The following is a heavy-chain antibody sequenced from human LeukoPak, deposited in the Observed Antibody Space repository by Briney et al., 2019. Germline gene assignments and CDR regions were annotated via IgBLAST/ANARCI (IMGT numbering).Heavy chain of an antibody. CDR3: AKAGYSSSWLFDY. CDR1: GFTFSSYG. CDR2: IWYDGSNK. V-gene: IGHV3-33*06. D-gene: IGHD6-13*01. J-gene: IGHJ4*02. Sequence: GGSLRLSCAASGFTFSSYGMHWVRQAPGKGLEWVAVIWYDGSNKYYADSVKGRFTISRDNSKNTLYLQMNSLRAEDTAVYYCAKAGYSSSWLFDYWGQGTLVTVSS.